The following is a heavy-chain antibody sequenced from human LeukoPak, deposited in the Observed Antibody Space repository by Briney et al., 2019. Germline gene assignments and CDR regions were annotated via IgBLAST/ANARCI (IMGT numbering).Heavy chain of an antibody. Sequence: PSETLSLTCTVSGGSISSYYWSWIRQPPGKGLEWIGYIYYSGSTNYNPSLKSRVTISVDTSKNQFSLKLSSVTAADTAVYYCARNSGYDFDLNRRGPQYYFDYWGRGTLVTVSS. V-gene: IGHV4-59*01. CDR3: ARNSGYDFDLNRRGPQYYFDY. CDR2: IYYSGST. D-gene: IGHD5-12*01. CDR1: GGSISSYY. J-gene: IGHJ4*02.